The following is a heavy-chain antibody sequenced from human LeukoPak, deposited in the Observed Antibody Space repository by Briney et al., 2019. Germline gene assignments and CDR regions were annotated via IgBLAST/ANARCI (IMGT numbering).Heavy chain of an antibody. V-gene: IGHV4-30-2*06. J-gene: IGHJ4*02. Sequence: SETLSLTCSVSGGSISSGPYFWSWIRQSPGQGLEWIGYIWPSGSTNYNPSLSGRVAISLDKSRNHFTLMVTAVTAADTAFYYCARKGPGQLPTYCDRWGRGILGIVSS. CDR3: ARKGPGQLPTYCDR. CDR1: GGSISSGPYF. D-gene: IGHD2-2*01. CDR2: IWPSGST.